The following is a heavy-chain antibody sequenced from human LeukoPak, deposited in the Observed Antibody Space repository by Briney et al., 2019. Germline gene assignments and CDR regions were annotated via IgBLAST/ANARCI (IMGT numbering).Heavy chain of an antibody. CDR3: ARYRAAIGATGYYFDY. CDR2: IKQDGSEK. J-gene: IGHJ4*02. CDR1: GFTFSNYW. V-gene: IGHV3-7*04. D-gene: IGHD6-13*01. Sequence: GGSLRLSCAASGFTFSNYWMSWVRQAPGKGLEWVANIKQDGSEKYYEDSVKGRFTISRDNAKNSLYLQMNSLRDEDTAVYYCARYRAAIGATGYYFDYWGQGTLVTVSS.